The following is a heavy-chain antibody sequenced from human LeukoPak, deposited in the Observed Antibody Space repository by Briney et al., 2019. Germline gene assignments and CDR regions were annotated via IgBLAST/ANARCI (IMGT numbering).Heavy chain of an antibody. V-gene: IGHV4-39*01. Sequence: SETLSLTCTVSGGSISSSSYYWGWIRQPPGKGLEWIGSIYYSGSTYYNPSLKSRVTISVDTSKNQFSLKLSSVTAADTAVYYCARRYYDGSGHAFDYWGQGTLVTVSS. CDR3: ARRYYDGSGHAFDY. J-gene: IGHJ4*02. CDR2: IYYSGST. CDR1: GGSISSSSYY. D-gene: IGHD3-22*01.